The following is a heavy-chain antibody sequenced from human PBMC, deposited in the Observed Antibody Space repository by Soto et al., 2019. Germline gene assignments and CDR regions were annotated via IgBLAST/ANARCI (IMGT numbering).Heavy chain of an antibody. CDR1: GFTFSSYG. CDR3: ARDGYCSGGSCLISGFDY. V-gene: IGHV3-33*01. Sequence: QVQLVASGGGVVQPGRSLRLSCAASGFTFSSYGMHWVRQAPGKGLEWVAVIWYDGSNKYYADSVKGRFTISRDNSKNTLYLQMNSLRAEDTAVYYCARDGYCSGGSCLISGFDYWVQGTLVTVSS. D-gene: IGHD2-15*01. J-gene: IGHJ4*02. CDR2: IWYDGSNK.